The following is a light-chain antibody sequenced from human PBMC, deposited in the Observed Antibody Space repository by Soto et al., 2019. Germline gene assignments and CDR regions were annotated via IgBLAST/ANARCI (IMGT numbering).Light chain of an antibody. Sequence: IEMTQSPSSLSASIGDRVTITCRASENIRNYLTWYQQKPGQAPRVLIFGASALETGIPSRFSGSGSGTDFTLTISSLQPEDFGTYYCQHAKTTPDMFSFGEGTKLEIK. J-gene: IGKJ2*03. CDR2: GAS. V-gene: IGKV1-39*01. CDR3: QHAKTTPDMFS. CDR1: ENIRNY.